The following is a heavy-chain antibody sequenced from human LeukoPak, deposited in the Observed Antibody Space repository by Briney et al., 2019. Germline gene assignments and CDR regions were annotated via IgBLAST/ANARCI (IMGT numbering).Heavy chain of an antibody. CDR2: IDNGGSGT. V-gene: IGHV3-74*01. Sequence: GGSLRLSCAASGFTFSGYWMHWVRQVPEKGLVLVSRIDNGGSGTTYADSVKGRFTVSRDNAKNTLYLQMNSLRPEDTAVYYCARDRPHNWFDPWGQGTLVTVSS. J-gene: IGHJ5*02. CDR3: ARDRPHNWFDP. CDR1: GFTFSGYW.